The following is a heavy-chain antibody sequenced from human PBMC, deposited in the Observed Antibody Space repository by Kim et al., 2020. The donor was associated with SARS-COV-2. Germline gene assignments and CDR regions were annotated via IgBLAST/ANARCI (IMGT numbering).Heavy chain of an antibody. CDR3: ARDYSSGWTLKN. Sequence: ASVKVSCKASGYTFTDFYIHWVRQAPGQGLEWMGRINPNTGDKNYAQNFHGRVTMTRDTSITTAYMTLSGLRSDDTALYYCARDYSSGWTLKNWGQGALVIVSS. CDR1: GYTFTDFY. J-gene: IGHJ4*02. CDR2: INPNTGDK. D-gene: IGHD6-19*01. V-gene: IGHV1-2*06.